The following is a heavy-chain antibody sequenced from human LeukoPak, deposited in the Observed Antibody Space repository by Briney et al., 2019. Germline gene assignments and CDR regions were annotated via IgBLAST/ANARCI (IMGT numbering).Heavy chain of an antibody. CDR2: IYNGVPT. V-gene: IGHV4-4*09. J-gene: IGHJ4*02. Sequence: SETLSLICTTSGAPISRFYWSSVRQPPGKGLEWIGTIYNGVPTFFNPSLKSRVTLSVDTSKTQFSLQLASVTAADTAVYYCVQTTGWPGFDYWGQGILVTVSS. D-gene: IGHD6-19*01. CDR1: GAPISRFY. CDR3: VQTTGWPGFDY.